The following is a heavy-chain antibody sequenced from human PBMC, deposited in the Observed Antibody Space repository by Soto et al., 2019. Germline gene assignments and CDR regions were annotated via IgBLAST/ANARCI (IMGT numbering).Heavy chain of an antibody. Sequence: SETLSLTCTVSGGSISSSSYYWGWIRQPPGKGLEWIGSIYYSGSTYYNPSLKSRVTISVDTSKNQFSLKLSSVTAADTAVYYCARCSGYEIPADYWGQGTLVTVSS. D-gene: IGHD5-12*01. V-gene: IGHV4-39*01. CDR3: ARCSGYEIPADY. CDR1: GGSISSSSYY. CDR2: IYYSGST. J-gene: IGHJ4*02.